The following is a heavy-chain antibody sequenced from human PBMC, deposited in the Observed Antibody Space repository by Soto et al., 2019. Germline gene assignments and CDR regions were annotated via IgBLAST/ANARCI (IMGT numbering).Heavy chain of an antibody. V-gene: IGHV3-33*01. J-gene: IGHJ6*02. CDR1: GFTFSSYG. D-gene: IGHD5-18*01. Sequence: GGSLRLSCAASGFTFSSYGMHWVRQAPGKGLEWVAVIWYDGSNKYYADSVKGRFTISRDNSKNTLYLQMNSLRAEDTAVYYCARSRSGYSYGGRYYYGMDVWGQGTTVTVSS. CDR3: ARSRSGYSYGGRYYYGMDV. CDR2: IWYDGSNK.